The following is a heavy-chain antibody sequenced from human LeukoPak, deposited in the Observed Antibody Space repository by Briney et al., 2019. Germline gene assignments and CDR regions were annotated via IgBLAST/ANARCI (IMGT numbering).Heavy chain of an antibody. Sequence: PGGSLRLSCAASGFTFSSYAMSWVRQAPGKGLECVSAIIGSGGSTYYADSVKGRFTISRDNSKNTLYLQMNSLREEDTAVYYCASSRRSGSYYYYYYYMDVWGKGTTVTVSS. J-gene: IGHJ6*03. CDR3: ASSRRSGSYYYYYYYMDV. CDR2: IIGSGGST. D-gene: IGHD1-26*01. CDR1: GFTFSSYA. V-gene: IGHV3-23*01.